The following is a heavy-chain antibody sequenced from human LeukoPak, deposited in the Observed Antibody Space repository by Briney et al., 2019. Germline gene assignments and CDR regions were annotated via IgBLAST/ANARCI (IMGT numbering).Heavy chain of an antibody. D-gene: IGHD3-22*01. CDR3: ARKSSHLDSSGYFDY. V-gene: IGHV3-23*01. CDR1: GFTFSSYA. J-gene: IGHJ4*02. Sequence: GGSLRLSCAASGFTFSSYAMSWVRQAPGKGLEWVSDLGGNSGYTYYADSVKGRFTVSRDNSKNTLSLQMNSLRAEDTAVYYCARKSSHLDSSGYFDYWGQGTLLTVSS. CDR2: LGGNSGYT.